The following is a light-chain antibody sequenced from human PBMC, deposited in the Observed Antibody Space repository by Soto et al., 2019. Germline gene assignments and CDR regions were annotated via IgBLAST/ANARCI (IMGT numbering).Light chain of an antibody. CDR3: QQSYSTPYA. V-gene: IGKV1-39*01. CDR1: QSISSY. J-gene: IGKJ2*01. CDR2: AAS. Sequence: IQMTQSPSSMSASVGDRVNITCRASQSISSYLNWYQQKPGKAPKLLIYAASSLQSGVPSRFSGSGSGTDFTLTISSLHPEHFATYYCQQSYSTPYAFGQGTKLE.